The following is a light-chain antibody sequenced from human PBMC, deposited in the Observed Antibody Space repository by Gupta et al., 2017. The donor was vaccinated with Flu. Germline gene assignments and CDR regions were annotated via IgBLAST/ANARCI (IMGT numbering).Light chain of an antibody. J-gene: IGKJ1*01. Sequence: DIQMTQSPSSLSASVGDRVTITCQASHDIRNYINWYQQKPGKAPKLLIYDTSKLETGVPSRFSGDGSGTDFTLTISSLQPEDIATYFCLHYDNLPWTFGQGTKVEI. V-gene: IGKV1-33*01. CDR2: DTS. CDR1: HDIRNY. CDR3: LHYDNLPWT.